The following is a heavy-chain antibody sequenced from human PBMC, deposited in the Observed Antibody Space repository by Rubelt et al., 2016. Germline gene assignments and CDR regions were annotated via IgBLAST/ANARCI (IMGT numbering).Heavy chain of an antibody. Sequence: VQLVESGGGVVQPGRSLRLSCAASGFIFSSYAMHWVRQAPGEGLEWVSAISGSGGSTYYADSVKGRFTISRNNSKKTLNLQMNSLRVEDTAVYYCAKDTQSSWRVNWFDPWGQGTLVTVSS. D-gene: IGHD6-13*01. CDR1: GFIFSSYA. CDR3: AKDTQSSWRVNWFDP. V-gene: IGHV3-23*04. CDR2: ISGSGGST. J-gene: IGHJ5*02.